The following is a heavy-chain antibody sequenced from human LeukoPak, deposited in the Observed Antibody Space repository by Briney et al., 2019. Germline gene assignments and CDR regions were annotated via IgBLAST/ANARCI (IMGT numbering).Heavy chain of an antibody. J-gene: IGHJ6*03. CDR2: ISGSGGST. CDR1: GFTFSSYA. CDR3: AKDPLGNYYYYMDG. Sequence: GGSLRLSCAASGFTFSSYAMSWVRQAPGKGLEWVSAISGSGGSTYYADSVKGRFTISRDNSKNTLYLQMNSLRAEDTAVYYCAKDPLGNYYYYMDGWGKGTTVTVSS. V-gene: IGHV3-23*01.